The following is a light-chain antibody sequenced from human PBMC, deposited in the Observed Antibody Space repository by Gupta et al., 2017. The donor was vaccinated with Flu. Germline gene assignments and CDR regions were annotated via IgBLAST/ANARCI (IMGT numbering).Light chain of an antibody. CDR3: QQYNNWPPYT. J-gene: IGKJ2*01. CDR1: QSVSSN. CDR2: GAS. Sequence: EIVMTQSPATLSVSPGERATLSCRASQSVSSNLAWYQQKPGQAPRLLIYGASTRATGFPARFSGSGSGTEFTLTISSRQSEDFAVYYCQQYNNWPPYTFGQGTKLEIK. V-gene: IGKV3-15*01.